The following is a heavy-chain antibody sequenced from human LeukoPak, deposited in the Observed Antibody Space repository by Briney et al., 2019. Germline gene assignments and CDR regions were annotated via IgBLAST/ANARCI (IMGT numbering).Heavy chain of an antibody. CDR3: ARDYDFWSGYYDY. CDR2: IIPILGIA. CDR1: GGTFISYA. V-gene: IGHV1-69*04. J-gene: IGHJ4*02. Sequence: SVKVSCKASGGTFISYAISWVRQAPGQGLEWMGRIIPILGIANYAQKFQGRVTITADKSTSTAYMELSSLRSEDTAVYYCARDYDFWSGYYDYWGQGTLVTVSS. D-gene: IGHD3-3*01.